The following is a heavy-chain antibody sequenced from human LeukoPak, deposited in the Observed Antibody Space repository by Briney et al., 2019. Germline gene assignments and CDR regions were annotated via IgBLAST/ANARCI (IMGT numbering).Heavy chain of an antibody. CDR2: INPNSGGT. CDR3: AREVVVVPVAIYYMDV. D-gene: IGHD2-2*01. CDR1: GYTFTSYD. V-gene: IGHV1-2*02. J-gene: IGHJ6*03. Sequence: ASVKVSCKASGYTFTSYDINWVRQATGQGLEWMGWINPNSGGTNHAQKFQGRVTMTRDTPISTAYMELSRLRSDDTAVYYCAREVVVVPVAIYYMDVWGKGTTVTVSS.